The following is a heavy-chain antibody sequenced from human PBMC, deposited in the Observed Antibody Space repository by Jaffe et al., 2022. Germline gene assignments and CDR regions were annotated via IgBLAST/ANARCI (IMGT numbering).Heavy chain of an antibody. Sequence: QVQLVQSGAEVKKPGASVKVSCKASGYTFTSYYMHWVRQAPGQGLEWMGIINPSGGSTSYAQKFQGRVTMTRDTSTSTVYMELSSLRSEDTAVYYCAREDYYDSSVIDAFDIWGQGTMVTVSS. V-gene: IGHV1-46*01. CDR3: AREDYYDSSVIDAFDI. CDR2: INPSGGST. D-gene: IGHD3-22*01. J-gene: IGHJ3*02. CDR1: GYTFTSYY.